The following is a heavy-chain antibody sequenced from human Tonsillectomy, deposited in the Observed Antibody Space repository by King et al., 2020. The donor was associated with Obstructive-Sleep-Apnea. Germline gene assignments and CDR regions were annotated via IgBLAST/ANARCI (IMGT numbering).Heavy chain of an antibody. CDR1: GGSISSYY. J-gene: IGHJ4*02. CDR3: ARTITYYYGSGSYYTPYYFDY. V-gene: IGHV4-59*08. D-gene: IGHD3-10*01. Sequence: VQLQESGPGLVKPSETLSLTCTVSGGSISSYYWSWIRQPPGKGLEWIGYIYYSGSTNYNPSLKSRVTISVDTSKNQFSLKLSSVTAADTAVYYCARTITYYYGSGSYYTPYYFDYWGQGTLVTVSS. CDR2: IYYSGST.